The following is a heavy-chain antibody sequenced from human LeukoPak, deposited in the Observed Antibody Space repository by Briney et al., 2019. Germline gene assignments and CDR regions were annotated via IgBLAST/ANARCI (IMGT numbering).Heavy chain of an antibody. J-gene: IGHJ4*02. Sequence: ASVKVSCKASGYTFTSYDINWVRQATGQGLEWMGWINPDSGGTKYAQKFQGWVTMTRDTSISTSYMELSRLTSDDTAFYYCARGSGLVGATTGLDYWGQGTLVTVSS. V-gene: IGHV1-2*04. CDR1: GYTFTSYD. CDR2: INPDSGGT. CDR3: ARGSGLVGATTGLDY. D-gene: IGHD1-26*01.